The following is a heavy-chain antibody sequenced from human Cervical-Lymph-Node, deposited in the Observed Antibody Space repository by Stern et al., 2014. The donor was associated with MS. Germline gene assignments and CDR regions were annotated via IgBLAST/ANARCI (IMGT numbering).Heavy chain of an antibody. CDR3: ATFIATAGTFNY. CDR1: GHTTTSYG. J-gene: IGHJ4*02. D-gene: IGHD6-25*01. CDR2: ISGHNGNT. V-gene: IGHV1-18*01. Sequence: QVQLVQSGTEVKKPGASVKVSCKASGHTTTSYGITWVRQAPGQGLEWMGWISGHNGNTNHVQKFQGRVTMTIGTSTSTAYMELSSLRSDDTAVYYCATFIATAGTFNYWGQGTLVTVSS.